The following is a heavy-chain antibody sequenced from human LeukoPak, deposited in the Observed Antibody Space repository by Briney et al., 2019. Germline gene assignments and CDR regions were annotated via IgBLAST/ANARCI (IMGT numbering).Heavy chain of an antibody. V-gene: IGHV3-23*01. CDR3: AKVPLITTIVVGGAFDI. J-gene: IGHJ3*02. D-gene: IGHD3-22*01. CDR2: ISGSGGST. CDR1: GLTVSSNY. Sequence: PGGSLRLSCAASGLTVSSNYMSWVRQAPGKGLEWVSAISGSGGSTYYADSVKGRFTISRDNSKNTLYLQMNSLRAEDTAIYYCAKVPLITTIVVGGAFDIWGQGTMVTVSS.